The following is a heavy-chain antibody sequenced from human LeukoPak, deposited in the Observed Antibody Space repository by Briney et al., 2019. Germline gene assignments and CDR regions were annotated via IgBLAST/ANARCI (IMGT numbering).Heavy chain of an antibody. CDR2: IYYSGST. J-gene: IGHJ4*02. V-gene: IGHV4-39*07. D-gene: IGHD3-22*01. Sequence: SETLSLTCTVSGGSISSSSYYWGWIRQPPGKGLEWIGSIYYSGSTYYNPSLKSRVTISVDTSKNQFSLKLSSVTAADTAVYYCARGGDHYDSSGYYPDYWGQGTLVTVSS. CDR1: GGSISSSSYY. CDR3: ARGGDHYDSSGYYPDY.